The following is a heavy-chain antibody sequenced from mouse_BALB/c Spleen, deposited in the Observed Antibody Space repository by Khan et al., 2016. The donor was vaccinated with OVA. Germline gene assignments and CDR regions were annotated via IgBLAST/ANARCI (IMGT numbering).Heavy chain of an antibody. CDR3: SGGRAY. D-gene: IGHD3-3*01. J-gene: IGHJ3*01. Sequence: EVQLQESGPGLVKPSQSPSLTCTVTGYSITSDYAWNWIRQFPGNRLEWMGYITYSGRTSYTPSLKSRISITRDTSKNQFFLQLNSVTIDDTATYYCSGGRAYWGQGTLVTVSA. CDR2: ITYSGRT. CDR1: GYSITSDYA. V-gene: IGHV3-2*02.